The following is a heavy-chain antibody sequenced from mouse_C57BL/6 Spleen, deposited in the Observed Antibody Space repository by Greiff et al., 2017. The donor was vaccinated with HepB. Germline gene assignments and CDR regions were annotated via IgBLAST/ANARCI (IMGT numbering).Heavy chain of an antibody. CDR1: GFTFSSYA. CDR2: ISSGGDYI. D-gene: IGHD1-1*01. J-gene: IGHJ3*01. V-gene: IGHV5-9-1*02. Sequence: EVQLKESGEGLVKPGGSLKLSCAASGFTFSSYAMSWVRQTPEKRLEWVAYISSGGDYIYYADTVKGRFTISRDNARNTLYLQMSSLKSEDTAMYYCTRERDYYGSSYWFAYWGQGTLVTVSA. CDR3: TRERDYYGSSYWFAY.